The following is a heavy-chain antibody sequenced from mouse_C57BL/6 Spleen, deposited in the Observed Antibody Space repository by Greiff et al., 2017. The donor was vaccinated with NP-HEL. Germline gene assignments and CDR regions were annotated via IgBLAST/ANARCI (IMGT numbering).Heavy chain of an antibody. V-gene: IGHV1-15*01. Sequence: VKLMESGAELVRPGASVTLSCKASGYTFTDYEMHWVKQTPVHGLEWIGAIDPETGGAAYNQKFKGKAILTADKSSSTAYMELRSLTSEDSAVYYCTRSPINYYGRPYFDYWGQGTTLTVSS. J-gene: IGHJ2*01. CDR2: IDPETGGA. CDR1: GYTFTDYE. D-gene: IGHD1-1*01. CDR3: TRSPINYYGRPYFDY.